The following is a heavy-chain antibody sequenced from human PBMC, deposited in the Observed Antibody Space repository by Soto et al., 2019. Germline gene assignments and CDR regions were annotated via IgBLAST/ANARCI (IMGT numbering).Heavy chain of an antibody. CDR2: ISSSSSYI. Sequence: GGSLRLSCAASGFTFSSYSMNWVRQAPGKGLEWVSSISSSSSYIYYADSVKGRFTISRDNAKNSPYLQMNSLRVEDTAVYYFFSLDTAQTRTTAFWCPGILVTLSS. D-gene: IGHD1-7*01. CDR1: GFTFSSYS. J-gene: IGHJ1*01. V-gene: IGHV3-21*01. CDR3: FSLDTAQTRTTAF.